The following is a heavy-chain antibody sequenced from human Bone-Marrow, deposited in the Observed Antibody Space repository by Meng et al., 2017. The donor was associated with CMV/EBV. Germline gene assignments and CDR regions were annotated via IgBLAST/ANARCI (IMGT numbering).Heavy chain of an antibody. CDR3: ARWGSFLAAIDQEDAFDI. CDR2: IYSGGST. D-gene: IGHD2/OR15-2a*01. CDR1: GFTVSSNH. J-gene: IGHJ3*02. Sequence: GESLKISCAASGFTVSSNHMSWVRQAPGKGLEWVSVIYSGGSTYYADSVKCRFTISRDNSKNTLYLQMNSLRAEDTAVYYCARWGSFLAAIDQEDAFDIWGQGTMITVSS. V-gene: IGHV3-53*01.